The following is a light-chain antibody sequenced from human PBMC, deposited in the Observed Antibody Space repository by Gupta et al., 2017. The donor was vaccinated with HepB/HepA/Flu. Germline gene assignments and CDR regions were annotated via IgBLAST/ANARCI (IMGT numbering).Light chain of an antibody. CDR3: QQRSNWPPSWT. V-gene: IGKV3-11*01. CDR1: QSVSSY. CDR2: DAS. J-gene: IGKJ1*01. Sequence: EIVLTQSPATLPLSPGERATLSCRASQSVSSYLAWYQQKPGQAPRLLIYDASNRATGIPARFSGSGSGTDFTLTIGSLEPEDFAVYYCQQRSNWPPSWTFGQGTKVEIK.